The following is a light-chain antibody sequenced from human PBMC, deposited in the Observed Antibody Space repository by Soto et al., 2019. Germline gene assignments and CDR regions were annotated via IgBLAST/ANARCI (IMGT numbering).Light chain of an antibody. Sequence: VICITHCPSLLSASTGDRVTISCRMSQGISSYLAWYQQKPGQAPELLIYAASTLQSGVPSMFSGSGSATDFTLSISCQQSQDFATYSSQQDYSIPRFGQGTKEDI. CDR1: QGISSY. J-gene: IGKJ1*01. CDR2: AAS. CDR3: QQDYSIPR. V-gene: IGKV1D-8*01.